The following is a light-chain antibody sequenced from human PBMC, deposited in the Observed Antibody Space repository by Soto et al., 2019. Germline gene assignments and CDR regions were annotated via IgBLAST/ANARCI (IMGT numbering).Light chain of an antibody. CDR1: QSVSSSY. J-gene: IGKJ4*01. V-gene: IGKV3-20*01. CDR3: QQYGSSPPVT. CDR2: GAS. Sequence: EIGLTQSPGTLSLSPGERATLSCRASQSVSSSYLAWYQQKPGQAPRLLIYGASSRATGSPDRFSGSGSGTDFTLTISRLEPEDVAVYYCQQYGSSPPVTFGGGTKVEIK.